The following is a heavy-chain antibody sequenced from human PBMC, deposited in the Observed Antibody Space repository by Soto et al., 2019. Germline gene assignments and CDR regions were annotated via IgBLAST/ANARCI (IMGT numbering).Heavy chain of an antibody. CDR3: AKDRVPNDSSGYYSIVIES. J-gene: IGHJ4*02. CDR1: GFTVSSNY. V-gene: IGHV3-53*01. D-gene: IGHD3-22*01. Sequence: GSLRLSCAASGFTVSSNYMSWVRQVTGKGLEWVSAISSGAGTYYVDSVKGRFTISRDNSKNTLYLQMNSLRAQDTAVYSCAKDRVPNDSSGYYSIVIESWGQGTLVTVSS. CDR2: ISSGAGT.